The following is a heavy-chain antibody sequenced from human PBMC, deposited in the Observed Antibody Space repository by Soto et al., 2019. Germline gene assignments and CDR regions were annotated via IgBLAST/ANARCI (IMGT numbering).Heavy chain of an antibody. CDR2: IYHSGST. CDR3: ARVSVSSSSGKDV. CDR1: GGSIGSSNW. J-gene: IGHJ6*02. Sequence: QVQLQESGPGLVKPSGTLSLTCAVSGGSIGSSNWWSWVRQPPGKWLEWIGEIYHSGSTNYNPSLKSRGTISVDKSTNQVSLKLSSVTAADTAVYHCARVSVSSSSGKDVCGQGATVAVSS. V-gene: IGHV4-4*02. D-gene: IGHD1-26*01.